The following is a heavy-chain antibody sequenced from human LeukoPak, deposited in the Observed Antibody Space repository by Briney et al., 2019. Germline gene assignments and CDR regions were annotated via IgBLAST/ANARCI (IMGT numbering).Heavy chain of an antibody. D-gene: IGHD1-14*01. J-gene: IGHJ6*03. CDR2: IFYSGNT. V-gene: IGHV4-39*01. CDR3: ARNLASDDDYYYYYMDV. CDR1: GASISSSNYY. Sequence: PSETLSLTCTVSGASISSSNYYWGWIRQPPGKGLEWIGSIFYSGNTYYTPSLKGRVAISVDTSKNQFSLMLHSVTAADTAVYYCARNLASDDDYYYYYMDVWGKGTTVTVSS.